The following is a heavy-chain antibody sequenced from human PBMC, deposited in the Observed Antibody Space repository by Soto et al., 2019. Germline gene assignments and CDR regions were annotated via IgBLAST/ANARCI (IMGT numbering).Heavy chain of an antibody. D-gene: IGHD3-10*01. V-gene: IGHV3-30-3*01. J-gene: IGHJ6*02. Sequence: PGGSLRLYCAASGFTFSSYAMHRVRQAPGKGLEWVAVISYDGSNKYYADSVKGRFTISRDNSKNTLYLQMNSLRAEDTAVYYCARAQDRDYYGSGSYTSYGMDVWCQGTTVTVSS. CDR1: GFTFSSYA. CDR2: ISYDGSNK. CDR3: ARAQDRDYYGSGSYTSYGMDV.